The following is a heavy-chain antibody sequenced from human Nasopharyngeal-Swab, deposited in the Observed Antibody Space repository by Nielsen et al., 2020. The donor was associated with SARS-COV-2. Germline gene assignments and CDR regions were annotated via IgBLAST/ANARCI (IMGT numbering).Heavy chain of an antibody. CDR2: INSDGSST. J-gene: IGHJ3*02. CDR3: ARVRSLAGHDAFDI. V-gene: IGHV3-74*01. Sequence: GGPLRRSCAASGFNFSSYAMSWVRQAPGKGLVWVSRINSDGSSTSYADSVKGRFTISRDNAKNTLYLQMNSLRAEDTAVYYCARVRSLAGHDAFDIWGQGTMVTVSS. D-gene: IGHD6-19*01. CDR1: GFNFSSYA.